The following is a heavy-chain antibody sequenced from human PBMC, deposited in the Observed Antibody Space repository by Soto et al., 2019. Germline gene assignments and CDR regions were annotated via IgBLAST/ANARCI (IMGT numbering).Heavy chain of an antibody. CDR2: INAGNGNT. Sequence: QVQLVQSGAEEKKPGASVKVSCKASGYTFTNYAMHWVRQAPGQRLEWMGWINAGNGNTKYSQKFQGRVTITRDTSASPAYTELSSLRSADTAVYYCARVSGYYLPDYWGQGTLVTVSS. V-gene: IGHV1-3*05. CDR3: ARVSGYYLPDY. J-gene: IGHJ4*02. D-gene: IGHD5-12*01. CDR1: GYTFTNYA.